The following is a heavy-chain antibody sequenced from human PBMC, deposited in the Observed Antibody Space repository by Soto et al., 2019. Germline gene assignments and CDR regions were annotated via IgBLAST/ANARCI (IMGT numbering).Heavy chain of an antibody. CDR3: ARVYPSDTRYGYVGNNWFDP. Sequence: SVKVSCKTSGFAFSSSAVHWVRQARGHRLQWIGWIDVGSGNANYAQMLQERIGISRDMSTSTAYMELSSLRSEDTAVYYCARVYPSDTRYGYVGNNWFDPWGQGTLVTVSS. D-gene: IGHD5-18*01. CDR1: GFAFSSSA. J-gene: IGHJ5*02. V-gene: IGHV1-58*01. CDR2: IDVGSGNA.